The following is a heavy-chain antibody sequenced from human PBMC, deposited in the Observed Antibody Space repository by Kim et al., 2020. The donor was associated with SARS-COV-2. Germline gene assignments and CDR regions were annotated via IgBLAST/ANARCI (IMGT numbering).Heavy chain of an antibody. J-gene: IGHJ5*02. Sequence: GGSLRLSCAASGFTFSDYYMSWVRQAPGKGPEWVSYISSSGSTTYYADSVKGRFTISRDNAKNSLYLQMNSLRVDDTAVYYCSRGLTGLRSYNWFGPWGQGTLVTVSS. D-gene: IGHD3-16*01. CDR1: GFTFSDYY. CDR3: SRGLTGLRSYNWFGP. CDR2: ISSSGSTT. V-gene: IGHV3-11*01.